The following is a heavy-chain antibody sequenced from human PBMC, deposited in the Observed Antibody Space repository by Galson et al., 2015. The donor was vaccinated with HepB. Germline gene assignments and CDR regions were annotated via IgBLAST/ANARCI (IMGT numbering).Heavy chain of an antibody. D-gene: IGHD6-19*01. CDR2: IYPGDSDT. J-gene: IGHJ4*02. Sequence: QSGAEVKKPGESLKISCKGSGYSFTSYWIGWVRQMPGKGLEWMGIIYPGDSDTRYSPSFQGQVTISADKSISTAYLQWSSLKASDTAMYYCARGPLVQRSSGWYRRLNYFDYWGQGTLVTVSS. CDR3: ARGPLVQRSSGWYRRLNYFDY. V-gene: IGHV5-51*01. CDR1: GYSFTSYW.